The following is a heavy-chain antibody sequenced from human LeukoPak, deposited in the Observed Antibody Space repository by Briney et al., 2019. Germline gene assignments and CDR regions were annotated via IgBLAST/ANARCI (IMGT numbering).Heavy chain of an antibody. CDR3: ARGLRNGPFDC. CDR2: INRNGGST. V-gene: IGHV3-20*04. CDR1: GFTFGDYG. Sequence: GGSLTLSCEASGFTFGDYGMSWVRQPPGKGLEWVSGINRNGGSTDYADSVKGRYTISRDNAKTSHFRPMSRLRIEDTALYYCARGLRNGPFDCWGQGTLVNVSS. D-gene: IGHD3-3*01. J-gene: IGHJ4*02.